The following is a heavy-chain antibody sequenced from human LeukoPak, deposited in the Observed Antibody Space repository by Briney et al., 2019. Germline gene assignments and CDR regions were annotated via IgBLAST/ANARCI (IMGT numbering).Heavy chain of an antibody. CDR1: GGSISSYY. V-gene: IGHV4-59*01. J-gene: IGHJ4*02. CDR3: ARDAPPYSSGWYLDY. Sequence: PSETLSLTCTVSGGSISSYYWSWIRQPPGKGLEWIGYIYYSGSTNYSPSLKSRVTISVDTSKNQFSLKLSSVTAADTAVYYCARDAPPYSSGWYLDYWGQGTLVTVSS. CDR2: IYYSGST. D-gene: IGHD6-19*01.